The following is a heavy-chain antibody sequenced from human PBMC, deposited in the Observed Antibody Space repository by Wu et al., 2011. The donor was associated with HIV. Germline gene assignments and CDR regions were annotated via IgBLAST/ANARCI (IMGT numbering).Heavy chain of an antibody. V-gene: IGHV3-49*02. D-gene: IGHD5-24*01. Sequence: KGLEWVGLIRSKAYGGTTEYAASVKGRFTISRDDSKSIAYLQMNSLKTEDTAVYYCSRVGWLQFGFDYWGQGTLVTVSS. CDR3: SRVGWLQFGFDY. J-gene: IGHJ4*02. CDR2: IRSKAYGGTT.